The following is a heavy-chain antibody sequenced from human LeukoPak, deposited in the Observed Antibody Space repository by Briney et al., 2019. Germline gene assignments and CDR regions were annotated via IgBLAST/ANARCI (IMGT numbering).Heavy chain of an antibody. V-gene: IGHV3-48*02. CDR3: ARDRGYFYDQLDY. J-gene: IGHJ4*02. D-gene: IGHD2/OR15-2a*01. CDR2: ISVSGGVR. CDR1: GYPFSSYS. Sequence: GGSLRLSCVASGYPFSSYSINWIRQAPGKGLEWVSYISVSGGVRSYADSVKGRFTISRDDARNSLYLQMNSLKDEDTAVYYCARDRGYFYDQLDYWGQGTLVTVSS.